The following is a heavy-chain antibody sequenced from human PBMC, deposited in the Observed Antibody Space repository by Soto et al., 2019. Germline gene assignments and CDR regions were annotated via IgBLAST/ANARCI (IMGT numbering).Heavy chain of an antibody. CDR3: ARSHRSSPYFDY. D-gene: IGHD6-13*01. V-gene: IGHV5-51*01. CDR2: IYPGDHET. Sequence: PGESLKISCQSSGYTFSNFWIGWVRQLPGKGLEWMGIIYPGDHETRYSPSFHGKVTISADRSINTAHLQWNSLEASDTAFYFCARSHRSSPYFDYWGQGALVTVS. CDR1: GYTFSNFW. J-gene: IGHJ4*02.